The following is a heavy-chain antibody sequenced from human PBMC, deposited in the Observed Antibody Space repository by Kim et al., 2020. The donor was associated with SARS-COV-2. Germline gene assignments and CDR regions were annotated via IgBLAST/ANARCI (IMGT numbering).Heavy chain of an antibody. CDR3: ARDKGASPDYYFDY. Sequence: SETLSLTCAVSGGSISSNNWWSWVRQPPGKGLEWIGEIYHSGTTNYNPSLKSRVTISVDKSKNQFSLKLSSVTAADTAVYYCARDKGASPDYYFDYWGQGTRVTVSS. J-gene: IGHJ4*02. CDR2: IYHSGTT. V-gene: IGHV4-4*02. CDR1: GGSISSNNW.